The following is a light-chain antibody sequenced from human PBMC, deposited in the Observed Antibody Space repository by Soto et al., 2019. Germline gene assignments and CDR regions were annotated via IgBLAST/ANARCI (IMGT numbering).Light chain of an antibody. J-gene: IGLJ1*01. V-gene: IGLV2-23*02. CDR2: EVT. CDR1: DVGSYNL. CDR3: CSYAGSTSHYV. Sequence: QSALTQPASVSGSPGQSITLSCTGSDVGSYNLVSWYQQHPGKAPKLMIYEVTKRPSGVSNRFSGSKSGNTASLTISGLQAEDEADYYCCSYAGSTSHYVFGTGTKLTVL.